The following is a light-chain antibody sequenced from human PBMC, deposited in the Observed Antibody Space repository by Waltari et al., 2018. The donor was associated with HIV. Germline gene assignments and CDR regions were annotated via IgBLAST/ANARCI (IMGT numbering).Light chain of an antibody. CDR3: QSYDSSLSVWV. CDR1: SSNIGAGYD. J-gene: IGLJ3*02. V-gene: IGLV1-40*01. Sequence: QSVLTQPPSVSGAPGQRGTISCTGSSSNIGAGYDVHWYQQIPGTAPKLLIYGNSPRPSGVPDRFSGSKSGTSASLAITGLQAEEDADHYCQSYDSSLSVWVFGGGTKLTVL. CDR2: GNS.